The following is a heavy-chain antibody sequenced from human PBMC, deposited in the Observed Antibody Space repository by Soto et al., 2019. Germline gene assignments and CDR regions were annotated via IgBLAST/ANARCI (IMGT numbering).Heavy chain of an antibody. J-gene: IGHJ5*02. CDR3: ARARRRIAGDPNWFDP. CDR1: GGSISSGDYY. Sequence: PSETLSLTCTVSGGSISSGDYYWSWIRQPPGKGLEWIGYIYYSGSTYYNPSLKSRVTISVDTSKNQFSLKLSSVTAADTAVYYCARARRRIAGDPNWFDPWGQGTLVTAPQ. CDR2: IYYSGST. V-gene: IGHV4-30-4*01. D-gene: IGHD6-13*01.